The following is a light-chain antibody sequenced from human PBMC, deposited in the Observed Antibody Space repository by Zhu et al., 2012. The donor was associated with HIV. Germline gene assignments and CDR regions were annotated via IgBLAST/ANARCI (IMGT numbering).Light chain of an antibody. CDR1: QSVYKW. J-gene: IGKJ2*01. CDR2: EAS. Sequence: DIQMTQSPSSLSVSVRDRVTITCRASQSVYKWLAWYQQKPEKAPKLLIYEASILETGVPSRFSGSGSGTEFTLTISSLQSDDFATYSCQQYYTPSYNFGQGTKLQI. CDR3: QQYYTPSYN. V-gene: IGKV1-5*03.